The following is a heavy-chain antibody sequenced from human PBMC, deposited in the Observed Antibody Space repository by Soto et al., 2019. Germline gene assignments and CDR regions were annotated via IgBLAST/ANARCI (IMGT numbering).Heavy chain of an antibody. V-gene: IGHV4-59*01. J-gene: IGHJ4*02. CDR1: GASISNYY. CDR2: IYNGESN. Sequence: QMQLQESGPGLVKPSETMSLTCTASGASISNYYWNWIRQPTGKGLEWIGHIYNGESNNYNPSLKSRVTTSVDTSKNQFSLKLGSVTAADTAVYYCAQTTGWPGFDYWGQGILVTVSS. D-gene: IGHD6-19*01. CDR3: AQTTGWPGFDY.